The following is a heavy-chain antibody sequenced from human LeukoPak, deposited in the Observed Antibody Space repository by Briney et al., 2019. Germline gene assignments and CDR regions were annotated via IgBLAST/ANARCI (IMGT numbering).Heavy chain of an antibody. CDR2: IYSGGST. CDR1: GFTVSSNY. Sequence: GGSLRLSCAASGFTVSSNYMSWVRQAPGKGLEWVSVIYSGGSTYYADSVKGRFTISGDNSKNTLYLQMNSLRAEDTAVYYCARDQEGVAAAGNYYYGMDVWGQGTTVTVSS. V-gene: IGHV3-66*01. J-gene: IGHJ6*02. CDR3: ARDQEGVAAAGNYYYGMDV. D-gene: IGHD6-13*01.